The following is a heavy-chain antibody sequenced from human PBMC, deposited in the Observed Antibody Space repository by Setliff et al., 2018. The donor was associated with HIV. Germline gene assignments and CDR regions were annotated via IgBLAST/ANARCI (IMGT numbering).Heavy chain of an antibody. Sequence: GESLKISCAASGFSFSAYAMNWIRQAPGKGLEWVSAISPDSVTTLYRDSVKGRFSISRDNSRNTLYLQMNSLTVEDTALYYCAIWTSYYGTWGRGTLVTVSS. D-gene: IGHD3-10*01. CDR1: GFSFSAYA. CDR2: ISPDSVTT. J-gene: IGHJ4*02. V-gene: IGHV3-23*02. CDR3: AIWTSYYGT.